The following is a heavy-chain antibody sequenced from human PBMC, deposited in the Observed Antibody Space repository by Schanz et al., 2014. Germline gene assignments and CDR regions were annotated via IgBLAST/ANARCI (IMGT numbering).Heavy chain of an antibody. D-gene: IGHD3-10*01. CDR1: GFTFRNYA. CDR2: ISGSGGST. V-gene: IGHV3-23*01. Sequence: VQLLESGGGLVQPGGSLNLSCSASGFTFRNYALSWVRQAPGKGLAWVSAISGSGGSTYYADSVKGRFTISRDNSKNTLYLQMNSLRAEDTAVYYCRLWFGELYYGMDVWGQGTTVTVSS. CDR3: RLWFGELYYGMDV. J-gene: IGHJ6*02.